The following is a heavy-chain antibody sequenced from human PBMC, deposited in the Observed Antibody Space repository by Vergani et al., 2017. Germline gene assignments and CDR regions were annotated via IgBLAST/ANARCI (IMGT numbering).Heavy chain of an antibody. Sequence: QVQLQESGPGLVKPSGTLSLTCTVSGDSVISTDYHWGWIRQPPGKGLEWIGSMDYSGSTSYNPSLESRISISFETHKNQFSLRLTSVTAADTAVYYCASKRGSCRAAYCHSYDFWGPGTLVGVSS. D-gene: IGHD2-15*01. CDR1: GDSVISTDYH. CDR3: ASKRGSCRAAYCHSYDF. J-gene: IGHJ4*02. V-gene: IGHV4-39*01. CDR2: MDYSGST.